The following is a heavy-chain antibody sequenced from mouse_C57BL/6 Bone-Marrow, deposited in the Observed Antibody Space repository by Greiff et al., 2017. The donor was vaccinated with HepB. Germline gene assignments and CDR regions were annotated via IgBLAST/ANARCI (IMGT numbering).Heavy chain of an antibody. CDR3: AKGSFYYGSSWGFAY. J-gene: IGHJ3*01. Sequence: VQLQQSGPGLVQPSQSLSITCTVSGFSLTSYGVHWVRQSPGKGLEWLGVIWRGGSTDYNAAFMSRLSITKDNSKSQVFFKMNSLQADDTAIYYCAKGSFYYGSSWGFAYWGQGTLVTVSA. CDR1: GFSLTSYG. D-gene: IGHD1-1*01. V-gene: IGHV2-5*01. CDR2: IWRGGST.